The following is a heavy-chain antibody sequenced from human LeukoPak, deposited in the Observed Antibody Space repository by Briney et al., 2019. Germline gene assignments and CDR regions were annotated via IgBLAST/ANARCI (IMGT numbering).Heavy chain of an antibody. D-gene: IGHD3-22*01. J-gene: IGHJ4*02. CDR3: TTDYYDSSGYLDY. V-gene: IGHV3-15*01. Sequence: GGSLRLSCAASGFTFSNAWMSWVRQAPGKGLEWVGRIKSKTDGGTTDYAAPVKGRFTISRDDSKNTLYLQMNSVKTEDTAVYYCTTDYYDSSGYLDYWGQGTLVTVSS. CDR1: GFTFSNAW. CDR2: IKSKTDGGTT.